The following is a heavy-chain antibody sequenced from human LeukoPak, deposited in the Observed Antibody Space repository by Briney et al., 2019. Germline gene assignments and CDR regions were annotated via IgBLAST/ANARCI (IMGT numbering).Heavy chain of an antibody. V-gene: IGHV3-74*01. CDR1: GFTFSSNW. D-gene: IGHD1-26*01. CDR3: VRDLGGRSGH. CDR2: INEDGSTT. J-gene: IGHJ4*02. Sequence: QTGGSLRLSCAASGFTFSSNWMHWVRQAPGKGLVWVSRINEDGSTTNYADSVKGRSTIFRHNAKNTLYLQMNSLRAEDTAVYYCVRDLGGRSGHWGQGTLVTVSS.